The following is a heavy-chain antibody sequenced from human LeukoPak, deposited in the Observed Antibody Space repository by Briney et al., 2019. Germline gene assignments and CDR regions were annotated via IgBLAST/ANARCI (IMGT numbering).Heavy chain of an antibody. CDR1: GYTFTDYY. Sequence: ETSVKVSCKASGYTFTDYYMHWVRQAPGQGLEWMGWINRNSGGTNYAQKFQGRVTMTRDTSISTAYMELSRLRSDDTAAYYCARQVRMGASPADYYYYMDVWGKGTTVTVSS. CDR3: ARQVRMGASPADYYYYMDV. CDR2: INRNSGGT. V-gene: IGHV1-2*02. J-gene: IGHJ6*03. D-gene: IGHD1-26*01.